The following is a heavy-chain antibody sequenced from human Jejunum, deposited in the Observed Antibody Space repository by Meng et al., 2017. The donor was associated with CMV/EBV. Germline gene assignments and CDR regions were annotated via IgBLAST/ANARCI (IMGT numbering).Heavy chain of an antibody. V-gene: IGHV3-7*01. CDR3: ATHWRGTGSNCLDY. D-gene: IGHD4-11*01. CDR2: ITQGGSEK. CDR1: GFTFSTYW. J-gene: IGHJ4*02. Sequence: GFTFSTYWMSWVRQAPGEGLEWVANITQGGSEKNYVDSVKGRFTISRDNAKNSLFLQMNSLGAEDTAVYYCATHWRGTGSNCLDYWGQGTRVTVSS.